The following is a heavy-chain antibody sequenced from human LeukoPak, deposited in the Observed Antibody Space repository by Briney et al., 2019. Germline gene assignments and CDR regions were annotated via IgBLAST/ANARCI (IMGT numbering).Heavy chain of an antibody. D-gene: IGHD2-2*01. CDR1: GGSINSQY. V-gene: IGHV4-4*07. CDR2: VYPTGST. Sequence: SETLSLTCTVSGGSINSQYWSWIRQPAGKGLEYIGRVYPTGSTNDNPSLKGRVAMSMDTSKNQFSLRLNSVTAADTAVYYCAREYCSTTICYPSGGYYDSWGQGTLVTVSS. J-gene: IGHJ4*02. CDR3: AREYCSTTICYPSGGYYDS.